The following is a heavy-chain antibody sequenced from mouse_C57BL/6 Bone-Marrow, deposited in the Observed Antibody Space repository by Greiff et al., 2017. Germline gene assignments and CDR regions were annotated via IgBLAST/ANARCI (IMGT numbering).Heavy chain of an antibody. CDR3: ARFASYYYEAMDY. CDR1: GYTFTSYW. Sequence: QVQLQQPGAELVRPGSSVKLSCKASGYTFTSYWMDWVKQRPGQGLEWIGNIYPSDSETHYNQKFKDKATLTVDKSSSTAYMQLSSLTSEDSAVYYCARFASYYYEAMDYWGQGTSVTVSS. D-gene: IGHD1-1*01. CDR2: IYPSDSET. J-gene: IGHJ4*01. V-gene: IGHV1-61*01.